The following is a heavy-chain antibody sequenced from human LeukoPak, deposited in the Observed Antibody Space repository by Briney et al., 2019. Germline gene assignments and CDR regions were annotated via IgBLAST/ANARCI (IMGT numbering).Heavy chain of an antibody. D-gene: IGHD3-16*01. J-gene: IGHJ5*02. CDR2: IKQDGREK. CDR1: GFSVSDYW. V-gene: IGHV3-7*01. CDR3: VRDGGTDWYDP. Sequence: GGSLRLSCAASGFSVSDYWMTWVRQAPGKGLEWVANIKQDGREKTYVDSVKGRFTISRDNAKNSLYLQMNSLRVEDTAMYYCVRDGGTDWYDPWGQGTLVTV.